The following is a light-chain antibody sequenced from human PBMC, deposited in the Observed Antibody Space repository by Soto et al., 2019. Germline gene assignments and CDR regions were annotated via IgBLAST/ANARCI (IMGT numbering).Light chain of an antibody. J-gene: IGLJ2*01. V-gene: IGLV2-23*01. CDR2: EGS. CDR3: CSYAGSSTVV. Sequence: SALTQPASVSGSPGQSITISCTGTSSDVGSYNLVSWYQQHPGKAPKPMIYEGSKRPSGVSNRFSGSKSGNTASLTISGLQAEDAADYYCCSYAGSSTVVFGGGTKLTVL. CDR1: SSDVGSYNL.